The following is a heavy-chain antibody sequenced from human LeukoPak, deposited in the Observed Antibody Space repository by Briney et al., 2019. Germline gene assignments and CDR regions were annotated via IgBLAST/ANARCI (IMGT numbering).Heavy chain of an antibody. Sequence: LPGGSLRLSCAASGLAFNTYTMTWVRQAPGKGLEWVSFINTKSKTMYYTDSVRGRFTISRDNTKNSLYLQMNSLRAEDTALYYCVRDRNWGFDYWGQGTLVTVSS. CDR3: VRDRNWGFDY. V-gene: IGHV3-48*01. CDR1: GLAFNTYT. D-gene: IGHD7-27*01. CDR2: INTKSKTM. J-gene: IGHJ4*02.